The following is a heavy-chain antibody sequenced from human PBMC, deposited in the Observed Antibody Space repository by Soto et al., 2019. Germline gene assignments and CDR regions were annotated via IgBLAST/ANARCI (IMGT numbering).Heavy chain of an antibody. D-gene: IGHD1-1*01. CDR3: AKTLATMITFNCDGMEV. V-gene: IGHV3-23*01. J-gene: IGHJ6*02. CDR1: GFTFSNYA. Sequence: ELQLLESGGGLVQPGGSLRLSCAASGFTFSNYAMSWVRQAPEKGLEWVSAISASGGSKYYADSVKGRFTISRDNFKNTMYPPTNILRANDTAVYPCAKTLATMITFNCDGMEVWGQGTTVTVS. CDR2: ISASGGSK.